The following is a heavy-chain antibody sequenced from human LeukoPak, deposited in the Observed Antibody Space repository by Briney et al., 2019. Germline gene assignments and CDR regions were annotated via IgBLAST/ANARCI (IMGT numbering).Heavy chain of an antibody. V-gene: IGHV1-2*02. Sequence: ASVEVSCKASGFTFSDYYMHWVRQAPGQGPEWMGWINPVSGGTDFAQKFQGRVTFSRDLSITTVYMDLRRLRFDDTAVYYCARDRSRVLDYWGQGTVVTVSS. CDR3: ARDRSRVLDY. CDR1: GFTFSDYY. CDR2: INPVSGGT. J-gene: IGHJ4*02. D-gene: IGHD3-3*01.